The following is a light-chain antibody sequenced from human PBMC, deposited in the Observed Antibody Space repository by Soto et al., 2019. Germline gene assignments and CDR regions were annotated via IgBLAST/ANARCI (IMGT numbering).Light chain of an antibody. CDR2: DVT. CDR1: SNDIGGYNY. CDR3: SSYTSSSTLV. J-gene: IGLJ1*01. V-gene: IGLV2-14*03. Sequence: QSALPQPASVSGSPGQSITISCTGTSNDIGGYNYIFWYQQYPAKAPKLIIYDVTNRPSGVSNRFSASKSDNTASLTISGLQAEDEADYYCSSYTSSSTLVFGTGTKLTVL.